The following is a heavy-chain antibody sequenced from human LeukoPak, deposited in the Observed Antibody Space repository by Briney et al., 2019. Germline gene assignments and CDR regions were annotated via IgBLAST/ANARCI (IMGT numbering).Heavy chain of an antibody. CDR1: GFTVSSNY. J-gene: IGHJ6*03. CDR3: ARGSGYCSGGSCYFPPYYYYYMDV. Sequence: GGSLRLSCAASGFTVSSNYVSWVRQAPGKGLEWVSVIYSGGSTYYADSVKGRFTISRDNSKHTLYLQMNSLRAEDTAVYYCARGSGYCSGGSCYFPPYYYYYMDVWGKGTTVTVSS. D-gene: IGHD2-15*01. CDR2: IYSGGST. V-gene: IGHV3-66*02.